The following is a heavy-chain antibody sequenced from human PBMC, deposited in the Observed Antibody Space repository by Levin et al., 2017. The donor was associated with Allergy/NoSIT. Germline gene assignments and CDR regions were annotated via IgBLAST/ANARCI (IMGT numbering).Heavy chain of an antibody. CDR1: GFTFSNAW. CDR2: IKSKTDGGTT. D-gene: IGHD6-19*01. V-gene: IGHV3-15*01. J-gene: IGHJ6*02. Sequence: PGGSLRLSCAASGFTFSNAWMSWVRQAPGKGLEWVGRIKSKTDGGTTDYAAPVKGRFTISRDDSKNTLYLQMNSLKTEDTAVYYCTVESSGTQRYYYYYYGMDVWGQGTTVTVSS. CDR3: TVESSGTQRYYYYYYGMDV.